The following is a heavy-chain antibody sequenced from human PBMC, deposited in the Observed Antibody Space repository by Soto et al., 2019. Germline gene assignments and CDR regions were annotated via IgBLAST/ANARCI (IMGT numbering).Heavy chain of an antibody. D-gene: IGHD7-27*01. CDR3: ARLSDPGDYYYYMDV. CDR1: GCSFTSYW. V-gene: IGHV5-51*01. J-gene: IGHJ6*03. CDR2: IYPGDSDT. Sequence: GESLKISCKGSGCSFTSYWIGWVRQMPGKGLEWMGIIYPGDSDTRYSPSFQGQVTISADKSISTAYLQWSSLKASDTAMYYCARLSDPGDYYYYMDVWGKGTTVTVSS.